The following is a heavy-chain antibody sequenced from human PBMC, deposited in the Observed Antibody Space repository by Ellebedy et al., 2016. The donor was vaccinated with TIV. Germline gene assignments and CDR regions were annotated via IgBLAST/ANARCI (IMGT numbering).Heavy chain of an antibody. D-gene: IGHD3-10*01. CDR3: ARAYFHGSGYYGMDV. CDR2: ISFDGDSK. J-gene: IGHJ6*02. V-gene: IGHV3-30*15. CDR1: GFSFRNYA. Sequence: GESLKISCAASGFSFRNYAMHWVRQAPGKGLGGVAIISFDGDSKYYADSVKGRFTISRDNSKNTLYLQMSGLRAEDSAGYYCARAYFHGSGYYGMDVWGLGTTVTVSS.